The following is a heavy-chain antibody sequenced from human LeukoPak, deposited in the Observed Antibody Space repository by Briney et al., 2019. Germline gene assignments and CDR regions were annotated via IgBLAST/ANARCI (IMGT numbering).Heavy chain of an antibody. V-gene: IGHV3-7*01. CDR3: ATYSHWVAGDV. D-gene: IGHD3-16*01. CDR1: GFTLSKSW. Sequence: GGSLRLSCAASGFTLSKSWMSWVRQAPGKGLEWVANMNEDGSEKDYVDSVKGRFTISRDNAGKSLYLQMSSLRAEDTAVYYCATYSHWVAGDVWGQGTTVTVSS. CDR2: MNEDGSEK. J-gene: IGHJ6*02.